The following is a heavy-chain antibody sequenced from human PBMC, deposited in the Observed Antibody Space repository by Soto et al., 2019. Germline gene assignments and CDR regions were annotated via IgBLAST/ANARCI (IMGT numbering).Heavy chain of an antibody. CDR1: GYSFTSYW. D-gene: IGHD3-3*01. Sequence: GESLKISCKGSGYSFTSYWIGWVSQMPGKGLEWMGIIYPGDSDTRYSPSFQGQVTISADKSISTAYLQWSSLKASDTAMYYCARQPYYDFWSGYYTPYYYYYGMDVWGQGTTVTVSS. V-gene: IGHV5-51*01. J-gene: IGHJ6*02. CDR3: ARQPYYDFWSGYYTPYYYYYGMDV. CDR2: IYPGDSDT.